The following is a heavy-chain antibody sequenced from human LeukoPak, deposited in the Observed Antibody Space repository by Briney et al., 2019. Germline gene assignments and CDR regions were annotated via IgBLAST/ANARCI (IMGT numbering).Heavy chain of an antibody. Sequence: GGSLRLSCAASGFTFSDYYMNWIRQAPGKGLEWLSYISSRGTTINYADSVKGRFTISRDNAKSSVYLQMNSLRAEDTAVYYCARQSAWRDPLDYWGQGILVTVSS. J-gene: IGHJ4*02. D-gene: IGHD1-1*01. CDR3: ARQSAWRDPLDY. V-gene: IGHV3-11*04. CDR2: ISSRGTTI. CDR1: GFTFSDYY.